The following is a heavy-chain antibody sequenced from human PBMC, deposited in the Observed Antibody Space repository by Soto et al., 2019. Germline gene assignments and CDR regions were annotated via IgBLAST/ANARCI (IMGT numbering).Heavy chain of an antibody. CDR3: AKDRESWGTIAVAAFDY. CDR1: GFTFSTYA. V-gene: IGHV3-23*01. J-gene: IGHJ4*02. Sequence: GGSLRLSCAASGFTFSTYAMNWVRQAPGKGLQWVSTVSTTGGRTYYADSVKGRCTISRDNSKNTLYLQMHNLRAEDTAVYYCAKDRESWGTIAVAAFDYWGQGVLVTVSS. D-gene: IGHD6-19*01. CDR2: VSTTGGRT.